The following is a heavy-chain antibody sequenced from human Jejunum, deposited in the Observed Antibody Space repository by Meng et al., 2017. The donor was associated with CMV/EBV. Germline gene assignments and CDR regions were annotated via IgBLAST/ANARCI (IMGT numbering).Heavy chain of an antibody. J-gene: IGHJ4*02. CDR3: AKDAGSFLDYYFDF. CDR2: LHPYTGDT. D-gene: IGHD3-10*01. CDR1: EYTFTVYY. Sequence: KASEYTFTVYYVHWVRHAPGQGLEWLGYLHPYTGDTNYAQKFQGRVSMTRDTPTNTAYMELTRLRSDDTALYYCAKDAGSFLDYYFDFWGQGTLVTVSS. V-gene: IGHV1-2*02.